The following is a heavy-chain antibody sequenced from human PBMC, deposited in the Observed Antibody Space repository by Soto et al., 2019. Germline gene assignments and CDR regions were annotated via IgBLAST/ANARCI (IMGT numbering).Heavy chain of an antibody. Sequence: GGSLRFSCAASGFNFKSYDMFWVRQAPGKGPEWVSFVSTSGGRTEYADFVRGRFTISRDNAENTLSLQMNSLAVDDTAVYYCVRKGYETGWYYDQWGQGTLVTVSS. CDR3: VRKGYETGWYYDQ. CDR1: GFNFKSYD. CDR2: VSTSGGRT. J-gene: IGHJ4*02. V-gene: IGHV3-23*01. D-gene: IGHD6-19*01.